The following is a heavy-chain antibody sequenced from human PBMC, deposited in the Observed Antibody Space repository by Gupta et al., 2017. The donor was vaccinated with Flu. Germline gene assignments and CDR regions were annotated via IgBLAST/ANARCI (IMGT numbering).Heavy chain of an antibody. Sequence: QVQLVQSGSEVKKPGASVQVSWKASGYNFIANYLPWVRQAPGQGLQWMGVIYPNGGRTAYSPKFQGRLTMTMDTSTSTVYMDLRNLRSEDTAIYYCARDSEGFDFWGQGTLVSVSS. V-gene: IGHV1-46*01. J-gene: IGHJ4*02. CDR1: GYNFIANY. CDR2: IYPNGGRT. CDR3: ARDSEGFDF.